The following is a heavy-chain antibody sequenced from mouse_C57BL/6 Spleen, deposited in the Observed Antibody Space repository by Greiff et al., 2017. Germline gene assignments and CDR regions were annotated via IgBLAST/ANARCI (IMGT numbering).Heavy chain of an antibody. CDR3: ARRGDGNFPFDY. V-gene: IGHV1-69*01. D-gene: IGHD2-1*01. Sequence: VKLQQPGAELVMPGASVKLSCKASGYTFTSYWMHWVKQRPGQGLEWIGEIDPSDSYTNYNQKFKGKSTLTVDKSSSTAYMQLSSLTSEDSAVYYCARRGDGNFPFDYWGQGTTLTVSS. J-gene: IGHJ2*01. CDR1: GYTFTSYW. CDR2: IDPSDSYT.